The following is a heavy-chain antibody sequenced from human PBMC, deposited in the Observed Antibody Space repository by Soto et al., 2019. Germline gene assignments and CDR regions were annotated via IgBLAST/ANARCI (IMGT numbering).Heavy chain of an antibody. J-gene: IGHJ5*02. CDR1: GYSYTSYW. CDR3: ARQGSYYDFWSGSTRDEGNWFDP. V-gene: IGHV5-51*01. D-gene: IGHD3-3*01. Sequence: EVQLVQSGAEVKKPGESLKISCKGSGYSYTSYWIGWVRQMPGKGLEWMGIIYPGDSDTRYSPSFQGQVTISADKSISTAYLQWSSLKASDTAMYYCARQGSYYDFWSGSTRDEGNWFDPWGQGTLVTVSS. CDR2: IYPGDSDT.